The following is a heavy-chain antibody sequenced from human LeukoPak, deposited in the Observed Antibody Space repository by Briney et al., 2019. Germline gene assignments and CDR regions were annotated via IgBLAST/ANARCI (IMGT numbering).Heavy chain of an antibody. D-gene: IGHD6-19*01. Sequence: ASVKVSCKASGYTFTGYYMHWVRQAPGQGLEWMGWINPNSGGTNYAQKFQGRVTMTRDTSISTAYMELSRLRSGDTAVYYCARDAHLYSSGPSWFDPWGQGTLVTVSS. V-gene: IGHV1-2*02. CDR2: INPNSGGT. CDR1: GYTFTGYY. J-gene: IGHJ5*02. CDR3: ARDAHLYSSGPSWFDP.